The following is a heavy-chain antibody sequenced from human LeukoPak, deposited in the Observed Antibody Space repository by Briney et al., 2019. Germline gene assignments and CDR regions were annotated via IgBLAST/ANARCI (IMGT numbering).Heavy chain of an antibody. D-gene: IGHD3-3*01. CDR1: GFIFSSYW. CDR2: VNSDGSST. CDR3: ARDPYYDFWSGYFYYYMHV. V-gene: IGHV3-74*01. J-gene: IGHJ6*03. Sequence: PGGSLRLSCAASGFIFSSYWMHWVRQAPGKGLVWVSRVNSDGSSTSYADSVKGRFTISRDNAKNTLYLQMNSLRAEDTAVYYCARDPYYDFWSGYFYYYMHVWGKGTTVTVSS.